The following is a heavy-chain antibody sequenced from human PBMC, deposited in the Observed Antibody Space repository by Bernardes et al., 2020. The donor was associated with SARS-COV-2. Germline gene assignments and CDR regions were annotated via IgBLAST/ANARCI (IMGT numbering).Heavy chain of an antibody. CDR1: GFTVSSNS. D-gene: IGHD2-15*01. V-gene: IGHV3-66*04. CDR3: SKQRSSGGDI. CDR2: SYSGDRT. Sequence: GGSLRLSRAASGFTVSSNSMSWFRQAPGKGLEWVSISYSGDRTYYADSVKGRFTISRDNSKNTLYLQVNSLRAEDTAVYYCSKQRSSGGDIWGQGTMVTVSS. J-gene: IGHJ3*02.